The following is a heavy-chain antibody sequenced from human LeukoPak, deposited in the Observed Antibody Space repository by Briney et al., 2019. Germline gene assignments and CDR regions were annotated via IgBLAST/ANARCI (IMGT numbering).Heavy chain of an antibody. CDR3: ARDYVVVYDFWSGRYYYYYMDV. D-gene: IGHD3-3*01. Sequence: PGGSLRLSCAASGFTFSSYSMNWVRQAPGKGLEWVSYISSSSSTMYYADSVKGRFSISRDNAKKSLYLQMNSLRAEDTAVYYCARDYVVVYDFWSGRYYYYYMDVWGKGTTVTVSS. J-gene: IGHJ6*03. V-gene: IGHV3-48*01. CDR2: ISSSSSTM. CDR1: GFTFSSYS.